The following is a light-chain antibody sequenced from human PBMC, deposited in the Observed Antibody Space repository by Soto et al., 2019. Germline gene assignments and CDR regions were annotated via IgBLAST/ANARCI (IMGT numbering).Light chain of an antibody. CDR2: AAS. Sequence: DIQMTQSPSSLSASIGDRVTITCRASQSVRTHLNWYHQKPGKAPELLTYAASSLQAGVPSRFSGSGSGTDFTLTISSLHPEDFGDYYCQQSYSPPRTFGQGTNLEIK. CDR1: QSVRTH. CDR3: QQSYSPPRT. V-gene: IGKV1-39*01. J-gene: IGKJ2*01.